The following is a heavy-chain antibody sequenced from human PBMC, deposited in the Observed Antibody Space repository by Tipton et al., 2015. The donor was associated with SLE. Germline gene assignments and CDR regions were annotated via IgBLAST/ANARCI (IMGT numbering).Heavy chain of an antibody. CDR2: MSYSGST. CDR3: ARGGVGGYDYFDH. V-gene: IGHV4-31*02. CDR1: GASISRGDYY. Sequence: LRLSCTVSGASISRGDYYWTWIRQHPGKGLEWIGHMSYSGSTYYNPSLKSRITISVDTSKNHFSLKLSSVTAADTAVYYCARGGVGGYDYFDHWGQGTLVTVSS. D-gene: IGHD5-12*01. J-gene: IGHJ4*02.